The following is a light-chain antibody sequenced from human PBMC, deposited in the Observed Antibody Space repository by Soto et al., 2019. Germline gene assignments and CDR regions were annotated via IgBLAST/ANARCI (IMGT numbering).Light chain of an antibody. J-gene: IGLJ2*01. CDR1: GSSIGTNT. V-gene: IGLV1-44*01. CDR2: GDN. Sequence: QSVLTQPPSASGTPGQRVTISCSGSGSSIGTNTVNWYRQLPGTAPKLLIYGDNQRPSGDPDRFSGSKSGTSASLAISGLQSEDEADYYCAAWDGSLNNVLFGGGTKLTVL. CDR3: AAWDGSLNNVL.